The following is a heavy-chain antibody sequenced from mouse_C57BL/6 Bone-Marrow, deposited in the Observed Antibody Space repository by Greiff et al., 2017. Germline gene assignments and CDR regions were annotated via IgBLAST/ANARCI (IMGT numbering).Heavy chain of an antibody. V-gene: IGHV1-69*01. CDR2: IDPADSYT. Sequence: QVQLQQPGAELVMPGASVKLSCKASGYTFTSYWMHWVKQRPGQGLEWIGEIDPADSYTKYNQKFKGKSTLTVDKSSRTAYMQLSSLTSEDSAVYYCARDWYFDYWGQGTTLTVSS. CDR3: ARDWYFDY. CDR1: GYTFTSYW. D-gene: IGHD4-1*01. J-gene: IGHJ2*01.